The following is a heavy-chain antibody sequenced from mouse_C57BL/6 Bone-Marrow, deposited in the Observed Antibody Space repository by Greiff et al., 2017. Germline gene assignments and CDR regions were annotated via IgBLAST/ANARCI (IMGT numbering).Heavy chain of an antibody. CDR3: ARGTRPAWFAY. CDR1: GYSFTGYY. J-gene: IGHJ3*01. Sequence: EVKLLESGPELVKPGASVKISCKASGYSFTGYYMHWVKQSSEKSLEWIGEINPSTGGTSYNQKFKGKATLTVDKSSSTAYMQLKSLTSEDSAVDYCARGTRPAWFAYWGQGTLVTVSA. D-gene: IGHD3-3*01. CDR2: INPSTGGT. V-gene: IGHV1-43*01.